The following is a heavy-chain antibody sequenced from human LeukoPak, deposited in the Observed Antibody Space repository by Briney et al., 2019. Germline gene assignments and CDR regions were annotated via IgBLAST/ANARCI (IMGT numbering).Heavy chain of an antibody. CDR3: VNHGKVV. Sequence: PGGSMRLSCSASGLTFSSYAIHWVRQAPGKGLEYVSAISSNGGSTYYADSVEGRFTISRDNSKNTLYLQMSSLRAEDTAVYYCVNHGKVVWGQGTLVTVSS. D-gene: IGHD2-15*01. J-gene: IGHJ4*02. CDR2: ISSNGGST. V-gene: IGHV3-64D*06. CDR1: GLTFSSYA.